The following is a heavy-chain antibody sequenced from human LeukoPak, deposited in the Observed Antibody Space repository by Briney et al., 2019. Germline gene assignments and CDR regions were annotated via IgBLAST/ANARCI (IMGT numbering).Heavy chain of an antibody. D-gene: IGHD2-2*02. CDR3: AREGGYCSSTSCYRGWFDP. Sequence: PSETLSLTCTVSGGSISSYYWSWIRQPPGQGLEWIGYIYYSGSANYNPSLKSRVTISVDTSKNQFSLKLSSVTAADTAVYYCAREGGYCSSTSCYRGWFDPWGQGTLVTVSS. CDR2: IYYSGSA. CDR1: GGSISSYY. V-gene: IGHV4-59*01. J-gene: IGHJ5*02.